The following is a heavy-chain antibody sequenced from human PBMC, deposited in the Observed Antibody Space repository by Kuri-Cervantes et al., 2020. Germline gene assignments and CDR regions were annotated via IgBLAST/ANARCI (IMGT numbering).Heavy chain of an antibody. CDR3: ARGNSFDY. V-gene: IGHV4-30-2*05. J-gene: IGHJ4*02. Sequence: LRLSCTVSGGSISSGGYSWSWIRQPPGKGLEWIGYIYHSGSTYYNPSLKSRVTISVDTSKNQFSLKLSSVTAADTAVCYCARGNSFDYWGQGTLVTVSS. CDR1: GGSISSGGYS. CDR2: IYHSGST.